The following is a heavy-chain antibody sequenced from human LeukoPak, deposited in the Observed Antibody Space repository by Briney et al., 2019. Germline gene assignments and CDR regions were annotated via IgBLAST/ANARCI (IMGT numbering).Heavy chain of an antibody. CDR1: GGSISSYC. D-gene: IGHD6-13*01. CDR3: ARDRVGQQLVGRNYYYYYMDV. J-gene: IGHJ6*03. V-gene: IGHV4-59*01. Sequence: SETLSLTCTVSGGSISSYCWSWIRQPPGKGLEWIGYIYYSGSTNYNPSLKSRVTISVDTSKNQFSLKLSSVTAADTAVYYCARDRVGQQLVGRNYYYYYMDVWGKGTTVTISS. CDR2: IYYSGST.